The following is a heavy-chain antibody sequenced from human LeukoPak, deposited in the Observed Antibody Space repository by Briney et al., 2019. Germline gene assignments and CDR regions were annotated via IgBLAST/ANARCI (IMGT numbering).Heavy chain of an antibody. D-gene: IGHD2/OR15-2a*01. CDR1: RDSISDYY. CDR2: IYYSGST. Sequence: PSETLSLTCTVSRDSISDYYWSWLRQPPGERLEWIGYIYYSGSTNYNPSLKSRVTISLDTSKNQFSLNLNSVTAAATAVYYCARELKVGNTGYYFDYWGQGTLVTVSS. V-gene: IGHV4-59*01. CDR3: ARELKVGNTGYYFDY. J-gene: IGHJ4*02.